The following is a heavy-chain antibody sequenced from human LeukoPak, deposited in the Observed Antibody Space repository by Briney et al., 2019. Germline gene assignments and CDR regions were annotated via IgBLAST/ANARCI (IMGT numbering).Heavy chain of an antibody. Sequence: GGSLRLSCAASGFTFSSYGMHWVRQAPGKGLEWVAVIWYDGSNKYYADSVKGRFTISRDNSKNTLYLQMNSLRAEDTAVYYCARDQLYCSGGSCYSMEYYFDYWGQGTLVTVSS. CDR2: IWYDGSNK. V-gene: IGHV3-33*01. D-gene: IGHD2-15*01. CDR3: ARDQLYCSGGSCYSMEYYFDY. J-gene: IGHJ4*02. CDR1: GFTFSSYG.